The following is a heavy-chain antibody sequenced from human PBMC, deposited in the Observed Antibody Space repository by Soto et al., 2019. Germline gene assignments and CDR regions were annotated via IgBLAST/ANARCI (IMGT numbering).Heavy chain of an antibody. CDR3: ARTPNNGRAGVYGMDV. V-gene: IGHV1-2*04. CDR1: GYTFTNYY. D-gene: IGHD1-26*01. Sequence: QVQLVQSGAEVKKPGASVKVSCKASGYTFTNYYIHWVRQAPGQGLEWMGWINPDSGGTNYAQKFQDWVTMTRDTSINTAYMELSRLRSDDTAVDYCARTPNNGRAGVYGMDVWGQGTTVTVSS. J-gene: IGHJ6*02. CDR2: INPDSGGT.